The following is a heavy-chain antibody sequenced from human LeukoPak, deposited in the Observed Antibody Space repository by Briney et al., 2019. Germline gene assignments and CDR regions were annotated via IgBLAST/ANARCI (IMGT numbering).Heavy chain of an antibody. CDR2: IKQDGSEK. J-gene: IGHJ4*02. V-gene: IGHV3-7*01. CDR3: ASQRSGWYEGSSGSYYFDY. Sequence: GGSLRLSCAASGFTFSSYWMSWVRQAPGKGLEWVANIKQDGSEKYYVDSVMGRFTISRDNAKNSLYLQMNSLRAEDTAVFYCASQRSGWYEGSSGSYYFDYWGQGTLVTVSS. D-gene: IGHD6-19*01. CDR1: GFTFSSYW.